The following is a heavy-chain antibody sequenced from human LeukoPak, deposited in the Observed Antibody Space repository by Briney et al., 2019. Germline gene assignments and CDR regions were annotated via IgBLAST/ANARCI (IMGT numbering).Heavy chain of an antibody. D-gene: IGHD6-6*01. V-gene: IGHV1-3*01. J-gene: IGHJ5*02. CDR1: GYTFTSYA. CDR2: INAGNGNT. Sequence: ASVKVSCKASGYTFTSYAMHWVRQAPGQRLEWMGWINAGNGNTKYSQKFQGRVTITRDTSASTAYMELSSLRSEDTAVYYCAREGGSIASLGYNWFDPWGQGTLVTVSS. CDR3: AREGGSIASLGYNWFDP.